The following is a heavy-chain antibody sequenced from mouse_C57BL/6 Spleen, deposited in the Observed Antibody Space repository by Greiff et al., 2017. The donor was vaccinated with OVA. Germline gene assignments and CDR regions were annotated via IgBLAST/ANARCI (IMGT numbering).Heavy chain of an antibody. D-gene: IGHD2-4*01. CDR1: GYSITSGYY. CDR2: ISYDGSN. V-gene: IGHV3-6*01. J-gene: IGHJ4*01. Sequence: ESGPGLVKPSQSLSLTCSVTGYSITSGYYWNWIRQFPGNKLEWMGYISYDGSNNYNPSLKNRISITRDTSKNQFFLKLNSVTTEDTATYYCARGYDYDIYAMDYWGQGTSVTVSS. CDR3: ARGYDYDIYAMDY.